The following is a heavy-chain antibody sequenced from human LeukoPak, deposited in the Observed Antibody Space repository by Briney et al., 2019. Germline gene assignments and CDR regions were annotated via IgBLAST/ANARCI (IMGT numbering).Heavy chain of an antibody. CDR2: IWHDGGRK. CDR1: GFTFSTHG. D-gene: IGHD5-12*01. CDR3: ARDIGNSGFNLDY. J-gene: IGHJ4*02. V-gene: IGHV3-33*01. Sequence: GGSLRLSCVVSGFTFSTHGFHWVRQAPGKGLEWVSVIWHDGGRKEYADSVRGQFTISRDNSNLYLQMNSLRAEDTAIYYCARDIGNSGFNLDYWGQGTPVTVSS.